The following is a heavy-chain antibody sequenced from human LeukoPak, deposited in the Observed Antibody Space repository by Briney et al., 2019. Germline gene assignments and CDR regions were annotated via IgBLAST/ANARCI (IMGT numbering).Heavy chain of an antibody. Sequence: SGTLSLTCTVSGASISSYYWSWIRQPPGKGLEWIGYIDNTESTNYNPSLKSRITISVDKSKNQFSLKLSSVTAADTAVYYCARMTYDPHGVDVWGKGTTVTVSS. J-gene: IGHJ6*04. CDR2: IDNTEST. CDR1: GASISSYY. D-gene: IGHD5-12*01. CDR3: ARMTYDPHGVDV. V-gene: IGHV4-59*01.